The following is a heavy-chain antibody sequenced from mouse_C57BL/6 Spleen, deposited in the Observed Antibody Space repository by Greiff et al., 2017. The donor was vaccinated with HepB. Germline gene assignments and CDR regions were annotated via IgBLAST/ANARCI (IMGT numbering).Heavy chain of an antibody. V-gene: IGHV7-3*01. D-gene: IGHD2-1*01. CDR3: ARRDGNYVFAY. CDR1: GFTFTDYY. Sequence: EVKLMESGGGLVQPGGSLSLSCAASGFTFTDYYMSWVRQPPGKALEWLGFIRNKANGYTTEYSASVKGRFTISRDNSQSILYLQMNALRAEDSATYYCARRDGNYVFAYWGQGTLVTVSA. J-gene: IGHJ3*01. CDR2: IRNKANGYTT.